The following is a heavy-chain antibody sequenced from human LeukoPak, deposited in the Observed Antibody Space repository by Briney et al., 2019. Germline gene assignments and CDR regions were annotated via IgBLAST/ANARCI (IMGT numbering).Heavy chain of an antibody. CDR1: GFTFSSYW. D-gene: IGHD2-15*01. J-gene: IGHJ4*02. Sequence: GGSLRLSCAASGFTFSSYWMHWVRQAPGKGLVWVSRINSDGSSTSYADSVKGRFTISRDNAKNSLYLQVNSLRVEDTALYHCARLGFGDYFDDWGQGTLVTVSS. V-gene: IGHV3-74*01. CDR2: INSDGSST. CDR3: ARLGFGDYFDD.